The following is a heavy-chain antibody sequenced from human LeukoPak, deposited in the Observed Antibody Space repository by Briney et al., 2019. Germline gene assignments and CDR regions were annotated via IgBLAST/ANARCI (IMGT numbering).Heavy chain of an antibody. CDR3: ARGMGSGGLDWFDS. Sequence: GGSLRLSCAGSGFTFSTYVIHWVRQTPGKGLEWAALISYDGNSKYYADSVKGRFTISRDNSKNTVYLQMDSLRPEDTAVYYCARGMGSGGLDWFDSWGQGTLVTVSS. D-gene: IGHD3-10*01. CDR2: ISYDGNSK. V-gene: IGHV3-30*03. CDR1: GFTFSTYV. J-gene: IGHJ5*01.